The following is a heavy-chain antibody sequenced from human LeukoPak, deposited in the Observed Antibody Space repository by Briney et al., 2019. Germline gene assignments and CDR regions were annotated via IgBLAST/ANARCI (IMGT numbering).Heavy chain of an antibody. J-gene: IGHJ4*02. Sequence: ASVKVSCKVSGYTLTELSMHWVRQAPGKGLEWMGGFDPEDGETIYAQKFQCRVTMTEDTSTDTAYMELSSLRSEDTAVYYCATDVLSGYYSQDWGQGTLVTVSS. V-gene: IGHV1-24*01. CDR1: GYTLTELS. CDR3: ATDVLSGYYSQD. D-gene: IGHD3-3*01. CDR2: FDPEDGET.